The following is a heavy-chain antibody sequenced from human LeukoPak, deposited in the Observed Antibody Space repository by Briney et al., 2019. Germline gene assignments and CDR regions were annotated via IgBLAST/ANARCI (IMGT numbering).Heavy chain of an antibody. J-gene: IGHJ3*02. V-gene: IGHV3-7*04. Sequence: GGSLRLSCEASGFTFSSYWMSWVRQAPGKGLEWVANIKQDGSEKYYVDSVKGRFTISRDNAKNSLYLQMNSLRAEDTAVYYCARADSSSWPDDAFDIWGQGTMVTVSS. CDR1: GFTFSSYW. D-gene: IGHD6-13*01. CDR3: ARADSSSWPDDAFDI. CDR2: IKQDGSEK.